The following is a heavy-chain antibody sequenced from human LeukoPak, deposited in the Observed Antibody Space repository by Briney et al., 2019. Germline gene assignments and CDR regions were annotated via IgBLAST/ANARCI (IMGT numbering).Heavy chain of an antibody. Sequence: KPGGSLRLSCAASGFTFSSYSMNWVRQAPGKGLEWVSSISSSSSYIYYADSVKGRFTISRDNAKNSLYLQMISLRAEDTAVYYCARESSKTGGSYRSKPFDYWGQGTLVTVSS. V-gene: IGHV3-21*01. CDR1: GFTFSSYS. D-gene: IGHD3-16*02. J-gene: IGHJ4*02. CDR2: ISSSSSYI. CDR3: ARESSKTGGSYRSKPFDY.